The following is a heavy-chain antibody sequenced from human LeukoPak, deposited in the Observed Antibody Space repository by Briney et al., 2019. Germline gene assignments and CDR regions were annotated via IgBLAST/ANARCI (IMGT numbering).Heavy chain of an antibody. CDR2: ISSTGGST. CDR3: AKDRGFSGSFYGLDY. J-gene: IGHJ4*02. CDR1: GFTFRSSA. D-gene: IGHD1-26*01. Sequence: GGSLRLSCAPSGFTFRSSAMNWVRQAPGKGLEWVSSISSTGGSTYYADSVKGRFTISRDNSRNTLYLQMNSLRAEDTAVYFCAKDRGFSGSFYGLDYWGQGTRVTVSS. V-gene: IGHV3-23*01.